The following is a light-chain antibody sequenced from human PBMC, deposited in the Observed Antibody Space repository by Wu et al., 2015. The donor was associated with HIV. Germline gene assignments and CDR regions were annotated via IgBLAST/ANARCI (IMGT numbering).Light chain of an antibody. CDR1: QSVSSTY. CDR2: GAS. J-gene: IGKJ1*01. Sequence: EIVLTQSPGTLSLSPGERATLSCRASQSVSSTYLAWYQHKPGQAPRLLIYGASSRATGIPDRFSGSGSGTDFTLTISRLEPEDFAVYFCQQYGSSLPWTFGQGTKGGNQT. CDR3: QQYGSSLPWT. V-gene: IGKV3-20*01.